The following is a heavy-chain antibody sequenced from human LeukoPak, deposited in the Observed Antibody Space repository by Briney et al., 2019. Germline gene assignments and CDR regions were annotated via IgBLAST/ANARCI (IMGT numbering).Heavy chain of an antibody. CDR1: GFPFSSYA. J-gene: IGHJ4*02. CDR2: ISGSGGST. V-gene: IGHV3-23*01. Sequence: GGSLGLSCAASGFPFSSYAMNWVPQAPGKGLEWVSAISGSGGSTYYADSVKGRFTISRDNSKNTLYLQMNSLRAEDTAVYYCAKDHIGSGWYFDYWGQGTLVTVSS. CDR3: AKDHIGSGWYFDY. D-gene: IGHD6-19*01.